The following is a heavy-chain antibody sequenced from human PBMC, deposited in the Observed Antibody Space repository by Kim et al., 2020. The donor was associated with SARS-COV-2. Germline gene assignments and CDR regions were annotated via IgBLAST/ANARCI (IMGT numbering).Heavy chain of an antibody. Sequence: NKYDADSVKGRFTSSRDNSKNTLYLQMNSLRAEDTAVYYCAKDGDLVFDYWGQGTLVTVSS. CDR2: NK. J-gene: IGHJ4*02. V-gene: IGHV3-30*02. D-gene: IGHD7-27*01. CDR3: AKDGDLVFDY.